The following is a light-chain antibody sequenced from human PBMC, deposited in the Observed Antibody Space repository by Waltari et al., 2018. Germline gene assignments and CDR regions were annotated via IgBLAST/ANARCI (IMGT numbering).Light chain of an antibody. CDR1: QSVSSY. CDR2: HAS. V-gene: IGKV3-11*01. CDR3: QQRSNSWT. Sequence: EIVLTQSPATLSLSPGERATLACRASQSVSSYLAWYQQKPGQAPRLLIYHASNRATGIPARVSGSGSGTDFTLTISSLEPEDFAVYYCQQRSNSWTFGQGTKVEIK. J-gene: IGKJ1*01.